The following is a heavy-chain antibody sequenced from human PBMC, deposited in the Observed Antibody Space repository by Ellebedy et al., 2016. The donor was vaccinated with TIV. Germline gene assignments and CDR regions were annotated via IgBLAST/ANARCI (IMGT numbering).Heavy chain of an antibody. D-gene: IGHD6-6*01. Sequence: GGSLRLXCAASGFTFSNYVMSWVRQSPGKGLEWVANINQDVSKESYVDSVRGRFTISRDNAKNSLYLQMNSLRAEDTAIYYCVRGIYSNSSHWGQGTLVTVSS. CDR2: INQDVSKE. V-gene: IGHV3-7*04. CDR1: GFTFSNYV. CDR3: VRGIYSNSSH. J-gene: IGHJ4*02.